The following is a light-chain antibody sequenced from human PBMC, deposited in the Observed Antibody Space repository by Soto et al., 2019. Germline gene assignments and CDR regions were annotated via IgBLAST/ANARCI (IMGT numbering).Light chain of an antibody. CDR1: XRLLHITGETF. Sequence: DVVMTQTPLSLAVAPGQPAAISCKSSXRLLHITGETFLFWYLQKPGQSPQLLIYEVSTRVSGVPDRFSGSGSGTDFTLEISRVETDDVGIYYCMQSTQLPPTFGQGTRLEIK. J-gene: IGKJ5*01. CDR3: MQSTQLPPT. V-gene: IGKV2D-29*02. CDR2: EVS.